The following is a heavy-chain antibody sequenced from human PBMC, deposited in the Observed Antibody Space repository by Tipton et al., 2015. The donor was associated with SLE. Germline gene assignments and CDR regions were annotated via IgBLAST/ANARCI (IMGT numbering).Heavy chain of an antibody. J-gene: IGHJ2*01. D-gene: IGHD2-21*01. CDR2: INHGGVT. CDR1: GRSFSSYY. CDR3: ARRIPHHCYFDL. Sequence: TLSLTCAVYGRSFSSYYWSWIRQPPGKGLEWIGEINHGGVTNYNPSLKSRVTISLDASHNHLSLGLNSLTAADTAVYFCARRIPHHCYFDLWGRGTLVTVSS. V-gene: IGHV4-34*01.